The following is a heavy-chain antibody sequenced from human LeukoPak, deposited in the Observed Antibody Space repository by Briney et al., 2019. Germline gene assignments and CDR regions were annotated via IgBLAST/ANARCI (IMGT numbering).Heavy chain of an antibody. CDR2: IYHSGST. D-gene: IGHD3-16*01. CDR1: GFTFSNYA. Sequence: GSLRLSCAASGFTFSNYAMSWVRQAPGKGLEWIGSIYHSGSTYYNPSLKSRVTISVDTSKNQFSLKLSSVTAADTAVYYCALKGGGGYGGGGYWGQGTLVTVSS. J-gene: IGHJ4*02. CDR3: ALKGGGGYGGGGY. V-gene: IGHV4-38-2*01.